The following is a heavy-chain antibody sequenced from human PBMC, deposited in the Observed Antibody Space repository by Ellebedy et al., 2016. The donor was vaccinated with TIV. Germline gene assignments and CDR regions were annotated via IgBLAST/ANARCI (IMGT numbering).Heavy chain of an antibody. CDR2: INPNSGGT. V-gene: IGHV1-2*02. CDR3: ARVGNYYDSSTVGY. Sequence: AASVKVSCKASGYTFTGYYMHWVRQAPGQGLEWMGWINPNSGGTNYAQKFQGRVTMTRNTSISTAYMELSSLRSEDTAVYYCARVGNYYDSSTVGYWGQGTLVTVSS. D-gene: IGHD3-22*01. CDR1: GYTFTGYY. J-gene: IGHJ4*02.